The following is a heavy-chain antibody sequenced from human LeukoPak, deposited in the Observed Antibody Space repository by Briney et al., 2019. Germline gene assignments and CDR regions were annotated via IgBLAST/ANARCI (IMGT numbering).Heavy chain of an antibody. J-gene: IGHJ3*02. CDR1: GFTFSSYS. D-gene: IGHD3-3*01. V-gene: IGHV3-48*01. CDR2: ISSSSSTI. CDR3: ARDGNYDFWRGYYKGGDAFDI. Sequence: GGSLRLSCAASGFTFSSYSMNWVRQAPGKGLEWVSYISSSSSTIYYADSVKGRFTISRDNAKNSLYLQMNSLRAEDTAVYYCARDGNYDFWRGYYKGGDAFDIWGQGTMVTVSS.